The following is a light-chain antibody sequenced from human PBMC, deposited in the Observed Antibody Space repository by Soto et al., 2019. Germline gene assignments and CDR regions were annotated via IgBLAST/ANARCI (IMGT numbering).Light chain of an antibody. Sequence: DIEMTQSPSSLSASVGDSVTITCRASQSISHFLNWYQQKPGKAPRVLIYGASTLKGGVPSRFSGSGSGTEFTLTISSLQPEDFATYYCQHVYSYFPSFGGGTKV. V-gene: IGKV1-39*01. CDR1: QSISHF. CDR2: GAS. J-gene: IGKJ2*03. CDR3: QHVYSYFPS.